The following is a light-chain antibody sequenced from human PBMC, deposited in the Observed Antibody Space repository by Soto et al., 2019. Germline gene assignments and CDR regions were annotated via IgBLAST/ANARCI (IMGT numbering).Light chain of an antibody. Sequence: QSALTQPASVSGSPGQSITISCTGTSSDVGAYNYVSWYQHHPGKAPKLMIYDVSNRPSGVSNRFSGSKSGSTASLTISGLQAEDEADYYCSSYTTSRARVFGGGTKVTVL. CDR3: SSYTTSRARV. CDR1: SSDVGAYNY. J-gene: IGLJ2*01. CDR2: DVS. V-gene: IGLV2-14*03.